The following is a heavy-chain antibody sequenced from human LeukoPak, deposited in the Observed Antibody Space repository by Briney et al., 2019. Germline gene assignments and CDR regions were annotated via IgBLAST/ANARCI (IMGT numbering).Heavy chain of an antibody. D-gene: IGHD2-15*01. J-gene: IGHJ3*02. CDR2: IKSKTDGGTT. Sequence: PGGSLRLSCAASGFTFSNAWMSWVRQAPGKGLEWVGRIKSKTDGGTTDYAAPVKGRFTISRDDSKNTLYLQMNSLKTEDTAVYYCTTGGFLSSGVAATQPRINFDIWGQGTMVTVSS. CDR1: GFTFSNAW. CDR3: TTGGFLSSGVAATQPRINFDI. V-gene: IGHV3-15*01.